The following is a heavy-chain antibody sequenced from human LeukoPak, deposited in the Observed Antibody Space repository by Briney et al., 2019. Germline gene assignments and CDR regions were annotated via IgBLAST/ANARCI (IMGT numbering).Heavy chain of an antibody. D-gene: IGHD3/OR15-3a*01. CDR2: IYRSGST. V-gene: IGHV4-4*02. CDR3: AREGGPKRDWFIWGYWFDP. J-gene: IGHJ5*02. CDR1: GGSISSSNW. Sequence: PSETLSLTCAVSGGSISSSNWWSWVRQPPGKGLEWIGEIYRSGSTNYNPSLKSRVTISVDKSKNQFSLKLSSVTAADTAVYYCAREGGPKRDWFIWGYWFDPWGQGTLVTVSS.